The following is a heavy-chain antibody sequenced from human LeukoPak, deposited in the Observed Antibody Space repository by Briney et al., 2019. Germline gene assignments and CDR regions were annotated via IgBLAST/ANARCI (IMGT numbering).Heavy chain of an antibody. D-gene: IGHD6-19*01. CDR2: IYNTGST. CDR1: GGSISSYY. CDR3: ASSAAVGGVKWFDP. V-gene: IGHV4-4*07. Sequence: SETLSLTCTVVGGSISSYYWSWIRQTAGKGLEWIGRIYNTGSTDYSPSLRSRVTISVDKPKNQLSLKLNSVTAADTAVYYCASSAAVGGVKWFDPWGQGTLVTVSS. J-gene: IGHJ5*02.